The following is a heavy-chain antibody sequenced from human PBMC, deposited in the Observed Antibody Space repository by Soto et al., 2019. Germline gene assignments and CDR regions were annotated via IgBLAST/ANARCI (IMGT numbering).Heavy chain of an antibody. CDR2: VYYRGGA. V-gene: IGHV4-31*03. CDR3: ARGGTEHSSSHKYGFDV. Sequence: SETLSLTCTASGGSISTGTYNWTWIRQLPGKGLEWIGNVYYRGGAYYNPSLQSRVTISLDTSKTQFSMKLKSVNAADTAVYYCARGGTEHSSSHKYGFDVWGQGTTVTVSS. D-gene: IGHD6-6*01. J-gene: IGHJ6*02. CDR1: GGSISTGTYN.